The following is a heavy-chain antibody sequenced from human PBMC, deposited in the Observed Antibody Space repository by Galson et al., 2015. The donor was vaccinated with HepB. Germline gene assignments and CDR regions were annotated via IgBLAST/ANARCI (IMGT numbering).Heavy chain of an antibody. V-gene: IGHV3-33*01. CDR3: ARESNSGSCLGY. Sequence: SLRLSCAASGFTFSSYGMHWVRQAPGKGLEWVAVIWYDGSNKYYADSVKGRFTISRDNSKNTLYLQMNSLRAEDTAVYYCARESNSGSCLGYWGQGTLVTVSS. J-gene: IGHJ4*02. D-gene: IGHD2-15*01. CDR2: IWYDGSNK. CDR1: GFTFSSYG.